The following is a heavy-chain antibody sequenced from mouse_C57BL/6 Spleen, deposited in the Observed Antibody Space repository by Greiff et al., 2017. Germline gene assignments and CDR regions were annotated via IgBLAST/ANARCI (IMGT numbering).Heavy chain of an antibody. CDR2: ISDGGSYT. CDR3: ARDPRTAQAPWFAY. D-gene: IGHD3-2*02. J-gene: IGHJ3*01. Sequence: VQLKESGGGLVKPGGSLKLSCAASGFTFSSYAMSWVRQTPEKRLEWVATISDGGSYTYYPDNVKGRFTISRDNAKNNLYLQMSHLKSEDTAMYYCARDPRTAQAPWFAYWGQGTLVTVSA. V-gene: IGHV5-4*01. CDR1: GFTFSSYA.